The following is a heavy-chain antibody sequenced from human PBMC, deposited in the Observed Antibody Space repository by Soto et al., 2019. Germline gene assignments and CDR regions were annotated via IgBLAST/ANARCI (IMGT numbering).Heavy chain of an antibody. CDR2: INPSGGST. J-gene: IGHJ6*02. D-gene: IGHD1-7*01. CDR1: GYTFTSYY. CDR3: ARDLSNWNYPSPHYGMDV. V-gene: IGHV1-46*01. Sequence: ASVKVSCKASGYTFTSYYMHWVRQAPGQGLEWMGIINPSGGSTSYAQKFQGRVTMTRDTSTSTVYMELSSLRSEDTAVYYCARDLSNWNYPSPHYGMDVWGQATTVTVSS.